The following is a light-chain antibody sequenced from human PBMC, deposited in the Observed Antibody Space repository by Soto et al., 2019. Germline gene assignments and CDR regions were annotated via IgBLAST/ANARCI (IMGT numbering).Light chain of an antibody. CDR2: DAV. V-gene: IGKV3-11*01. CDR1: QXVSSH. Sequence: EIVLTQSPATLSLXPXEXXTXSCRASQXVSSHLAWYRQKPGQAPRLLIYDAVNRATGIPARFSGSGSGTDFTLSISSLESEDFAVYYCQQRSNWPASVTFGQGTRLEIK. J-gene: IGKJ5*01. CDR3: QQRSNWPASVT.